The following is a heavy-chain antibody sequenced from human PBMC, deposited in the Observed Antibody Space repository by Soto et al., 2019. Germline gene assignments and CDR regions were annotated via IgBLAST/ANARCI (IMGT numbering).Heavy chain of an antibody. CDR1: GGTFNRYT. J-gene: IGHJ6*02. Sequence: VQLVQSGAEVMKPGSSVELPCKASGGTFNRYTISWVRQAPGQGLEWMGGIIPIFGTANYAQKFQGRVAIIADESTSAAYMELRSLRSEDTAVYYCALWGFRDGNNSKYNYSGMDVWGQGTTVTVSS. V-gene: IGHV1-69*01. D-gene: IGHD1-1*01. CDR2: IIPIFGTA. CDR3: ALWGFRDGNNSKYNYSGMDV.